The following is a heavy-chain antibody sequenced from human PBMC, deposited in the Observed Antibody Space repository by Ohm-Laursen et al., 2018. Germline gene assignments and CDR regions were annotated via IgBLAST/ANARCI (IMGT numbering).Heavy chain of an antibody. J-gene: IGHJ4*02. CDR2: IYYSGST. D-gene: IGHD1-26*01. CDR3: AAGWELALDY. CDR1: GGSISSYY. Sequence: GTLSLTCTVSGGSISSYYWSWIRQPPGKGLEWIGYIYYSGSTNYNPSLKSRVTISVDTSKNQFSLKLSSVTAADTAVYYCAAGWELALDYWGQGTLVTVSS. V-gene: IGHV4-59*01.